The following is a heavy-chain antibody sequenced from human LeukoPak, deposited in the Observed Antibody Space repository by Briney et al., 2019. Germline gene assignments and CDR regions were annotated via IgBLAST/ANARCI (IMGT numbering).Heavy chain of an antibody. D-gene: IGHD2-15*01. CDR2: INPNSGGT. Sequence: GASVKVSCKASGYTFTGYYMHWVRQAPGQGLEWMGWINPNSGGTNYAQKFQGRVTMTRDTSISTAYMELSRLRSDDTAVYYCARDPDILVVVAATPSDYWGQGTLVTVSS. CDR1: GYTFTGYY. CDR3: ARDPDILVVVAATPSDY. V-gene: IGHV1-2*02. J-gene: IGHJ4*02.